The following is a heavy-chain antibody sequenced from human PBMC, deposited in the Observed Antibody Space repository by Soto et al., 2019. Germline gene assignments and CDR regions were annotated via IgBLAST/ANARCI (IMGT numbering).Heavy chain of an antibody. V-gene: IGHV1-18*01. CDR1: DYTFSNFG. D-gene: IGHD2-2*02. CDR2: ISTFSADT. CDR3: ARDATAYCSSSSCYRTVWFDP. J-gene: IGHJ5*02. Sequence: ASVKVSCKASDYTFSNFGINWGRQAPGQGLEWMGWISTFSADTKYAQKFQGRVTMTTDTSTSTAYMELGSLRSDDTAVYYCARDATAYCSSSSCYRTVWFDPWG.